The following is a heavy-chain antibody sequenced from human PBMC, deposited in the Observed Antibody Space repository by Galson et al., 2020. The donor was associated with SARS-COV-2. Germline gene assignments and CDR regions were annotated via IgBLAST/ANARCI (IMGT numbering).Heavy chain of an antibody. CDR3: TTDDFGDVRGGRAADAFDM. J-gene: IGHJ3*02. D-gene: IGHD4-17*01. V-gene: IGHV3-15*01. CDR1: GFNFNGAW. CDR2: IKTMPDGGTT. Sequence: GESLKISCVASGFNFNGAWMSWVRQAPGKGPEWVGRIKTMPDGGTTDYAAPVKGRFIVSRDDSEDTLYLQMNSLRTEHTAVYYCTTDDFGDVRGGRAADAFDMWGQGTMVTVSS.